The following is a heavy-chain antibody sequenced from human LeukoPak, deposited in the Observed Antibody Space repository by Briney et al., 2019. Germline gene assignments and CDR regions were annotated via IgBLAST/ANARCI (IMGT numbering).Heavy chain of an antibody. J-gene: IGHJ4*02. CDR2: IYYSGST. D-gene: IGHD6-19*01. V-gene: IGHV4-59*01. CDR1: GGSISSYY. CDR3: ARASDTEQWLAYSDY. Sequence: SETLSLTCTVSGGSISSYYWSWIRQPPGKGLEWIGYIYYSGSTNYNPSLKSRVTISVDTSKNQFSLKLSSVTAADTAVYYCARASDTEQWLAYSDYWGQGTLVTVSS.